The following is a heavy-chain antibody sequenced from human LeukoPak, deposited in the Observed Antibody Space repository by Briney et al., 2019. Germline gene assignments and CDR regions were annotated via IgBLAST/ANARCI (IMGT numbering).Heavy chain of an antibody. J-gene: IGHJ3*02. CDR1: GFIVSSNY. CDR3: ASPSSGQSFDI. V-gene: IGHV3-53*01. D-gene: IGHD6-19*01. Sequence: GGSLRLSCAASGFIVSSNYMNWVRQAPGKGLEWVSVIYTGGNTYYADSVKGRITISRDNSKNTLYLQMHSLRAEDTAVYYCASPSSGQSFDIWGQGTMVTVSS. CDR2: IYTGGNT.